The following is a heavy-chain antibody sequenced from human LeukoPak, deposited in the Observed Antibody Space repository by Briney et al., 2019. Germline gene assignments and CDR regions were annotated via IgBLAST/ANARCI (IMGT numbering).Heavy chain of an antibody. Sequence: ASVKVSCKAFGYTFTSNYMHWVRQAPGQGPEWMGVISPSGGSTTYAQKFQGRVTLTRDMSTSTDYLELSSLRSEDTAVYYCARDSGYSYGYKGYYYYMDVWGKGTTVTISS. V-gene: IGHV1-46*01. D-gene: IGHD5-18*01. CDR1: GYTFTSNY. CDR3: ARDSGYSYGYKGYYYYMDV. CDR2: ISPSGGST. J-gene: IGHJ6*03.